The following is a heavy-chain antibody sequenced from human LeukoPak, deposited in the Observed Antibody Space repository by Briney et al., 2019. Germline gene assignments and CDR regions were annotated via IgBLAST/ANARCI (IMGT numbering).Heavy chain of an antibody. D-gene: IGHD6-13*01. V-gene: IGHV4-59*08. CDR2: FYYSGST. Sequence: SETLSLTCTVSGGSISSYYWSWIRQPPGKGLEWIGYFYYSGSTNYNPSLKSRVTISVDTSKNQFSLKLSSVTAADTAVYYCASSSNWYNWFDPWGQGTLVTVSS. CDR3: ASSSNWYNWFDP. CDR1: GGSISSYY. J-gene: IGHJ5*02.